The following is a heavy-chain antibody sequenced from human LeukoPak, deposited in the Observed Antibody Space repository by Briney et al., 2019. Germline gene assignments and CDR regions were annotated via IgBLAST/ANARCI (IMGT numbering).Heavy chain of an antibody. V-gene: IGHV4-59*01. J-gene: IGHJ4*02. D-gene: IGHD7-27*01. CDR2: IYHSGST. CDR3: ARGAWGLFDY. CDR1: GGSISSYY. Sequence: PSETLSLTCTVSGGSISSYYWSWIRQPPGKGLEWIGYIYHSGSTKYNPSLKSRVTISVDTSKNQFSLKLSSVTAADTAVYYCARGAWGLFDYWGQGTLVTVSS.